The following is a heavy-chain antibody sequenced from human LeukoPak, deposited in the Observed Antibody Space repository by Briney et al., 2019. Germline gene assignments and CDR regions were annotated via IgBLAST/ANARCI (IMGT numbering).Heavy chain of an antibody. V-gene: IGHV4-39*07. D-gene: IGHD3-10*01. J-gene: IGHJ3*02. Sequence: SETLSLTCTVSSGSISSSSYYWGWIRQPPGKGLEWIGSIYSSGSTYYNPSLKSRLTISVDTSKNQFSLKLSSVTAADTAVYYCARDWKAEDYYGSGNHAFDIWGQGTMVTVSS. CDR2: IYSSGST. CDR1: SGSISSSSYY. CDR3: ARDWKAEDYYGSGNHAFDI.